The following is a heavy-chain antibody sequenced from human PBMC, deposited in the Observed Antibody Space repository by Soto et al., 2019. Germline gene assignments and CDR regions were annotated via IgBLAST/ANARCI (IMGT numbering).Heavy chain of an antibody. J-gene: IGHJ6*02. CDR2: INSDGSST. D-gene: IGHD3-10*01. V-gene: IGHV3-74*01. CDR1: GFTFSSYW. Sequence: GGSLRLSCAASGFTFSSYWMHWVRQAPGKGLVWVSRINSDGSSTSYADPVKGRFTISRDNAKNTLYLQMNSLRAEDTAVYYCASGGYGSGSYYNVYYYYYGMDVWGQGTTVTVSS. CDR3: ASGGYGSGSYYNVYYYYYGMDV.